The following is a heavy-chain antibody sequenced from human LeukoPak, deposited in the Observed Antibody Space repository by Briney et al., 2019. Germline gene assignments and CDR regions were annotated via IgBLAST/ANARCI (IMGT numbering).Heavy chain of an antibody. D-gene: IGHD5-12*01. Sequence: RASVTVSCKASGYTFTGYYMHWVRQAPGQGVEWMGWINPNSGGTNYAQKFQGRVTMTRDTSISTAYMELSRLRSDDTAVYYCARGIGYEPFDYWGQGTLVTVSS. CDR1: GYTFTGYY. CDR2: INPNSGGT. J-gene: IGHJ4*02. V-gene: IGHV1-2*02. CDR3: ARGIGYEPFDY.